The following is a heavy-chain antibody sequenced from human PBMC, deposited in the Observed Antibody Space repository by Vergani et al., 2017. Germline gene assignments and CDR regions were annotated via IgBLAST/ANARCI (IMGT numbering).Heavy chain of an antibody. CDR3: TRDVADTHSSIWPLNYHYFMDV. D-gene: IGHD6-13*01. Sequence: EVQLVESGGGLVQWGGSLRLSCAASGFTFSNYRMGWVRQAPGKGLQWVANIKQDGSEKGYVDSVKGRFTISRDNGKNSLSLQMVSLRGEDTALYYCTRDVADTHSSIWPLNYHYFMDVWGEGTTVTVSS. J-gene: IGHJ6*03. V-gene: IGHV3-7*01. CDR2: IKQDGSEK. CDR1: GFTFSNYR.